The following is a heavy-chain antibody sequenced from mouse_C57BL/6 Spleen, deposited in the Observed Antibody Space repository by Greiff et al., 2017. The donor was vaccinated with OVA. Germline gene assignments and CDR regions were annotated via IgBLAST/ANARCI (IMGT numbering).Heavy chain of an antibody. Sequence: VKLMESGAELVRPGTSVKVSCKASGYAFTNYLIEWVKQRPGQGLEWIGVINPGSGGTNYNEKFKGKATLTADKSSSTAYMQLSSLTSEDSAVYFCARRGIYYGNYVVDYWGQGTTLTVSS. D-gene: IGHD2-1*01. CDR1: GYAFTNYL. CDR3: ARRGIYYGNYVVDY. J-gene: IGHJ2*01. V-gene: IGHV1-54*01. CDR2: INPGSGGT.